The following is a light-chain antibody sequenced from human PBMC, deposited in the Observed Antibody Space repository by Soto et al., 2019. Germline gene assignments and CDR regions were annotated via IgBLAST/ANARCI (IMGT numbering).Light chain of an antibody. CDR2: DAS. Sequence: ASPVTQSPSSLSASFGDRVTITCRASQGITNDLGWYQQKPGKAPKLLIYDASTLESGVPLRFSGSGSGTEFTLTISSLQPDDVATYYCQQYNNFRWTFGQGTKVDIK. V-gene: IGKV1D-13*01. CDR3: QQYNNFRWT. CDR1: QGITND. J-gene: IGKJ1*01.